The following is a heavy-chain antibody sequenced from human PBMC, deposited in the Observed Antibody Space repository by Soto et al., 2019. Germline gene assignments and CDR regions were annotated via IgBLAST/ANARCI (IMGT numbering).Heavy chain of an antibody. CDR1: GGSISSTNYYY. J-gene: IGHJ5*02. V-gene: IGHV4-30-2*01. D-gene: IGHD2-15*01. CDR2: IYHSGST. Sequence: SETLSLTCTVSGGSISSTNYYYWSWIRQPPGKGLEWIGYIYHSGSTYYNPSLKSRVTISVDRSKNQFSLKLSSVTAADTAVYYCASSHCSGGSCYSFSFDPWGQGTLVTVSS. CDR3: ASSHCSGGSCYSFSFDP.